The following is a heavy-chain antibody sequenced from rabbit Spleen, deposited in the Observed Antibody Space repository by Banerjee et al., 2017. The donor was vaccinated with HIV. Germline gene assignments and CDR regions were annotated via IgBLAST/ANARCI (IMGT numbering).Heavy chain of an antibody. CDR3: ARDTGTSFSSYGMDL. D-gene: IGHD8-1*01. CDR2: IYTGISTNT. Sequence: QSLEESGGGLVKPEGSLTLTCTASGFSFNIDYFPCWVRQAPGKGLEWIACIYTGISTNTYYANWAKGRFTISKTSSTTATLQMTSLTAADTATYFCARDTGTSFSSYGMDLWGPGTLVTVS. V-gene: IGHV1S40*01. CDR1: GFSFNIDYF. J-gene: IGHJ6*01.